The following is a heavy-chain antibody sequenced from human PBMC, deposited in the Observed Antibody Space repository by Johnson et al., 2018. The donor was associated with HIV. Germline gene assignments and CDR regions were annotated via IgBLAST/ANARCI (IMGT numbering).Heavy chain of an antibody. D-gene: IGHD3-22*01. CDR1: GFTFDDYA. CDR3: AKADDSSGFDAFDI. J-gene: IGHJ3*02. CDR2: ISYDGSNK. V-gene: IGHV3-30*18. Sequence: QVQLVESGGGVVQPGRSLRLSCAVSGFTFDDYAMHWVRQGPGKGLEWVAVISYDGSNKYYADSVKGRFTISRDNSKNTLYLQMNSLRAEDTAVYYCAKADDSSGFDAFDIWGQGTMVTVSS.